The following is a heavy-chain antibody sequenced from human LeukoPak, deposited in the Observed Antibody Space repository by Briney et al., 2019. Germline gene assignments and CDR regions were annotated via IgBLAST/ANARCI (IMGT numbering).Heavy chain of an antibody. CDR3: ARRRTAYSSSLYYFDY. CDR1: GGSFSGYY. J-gene: IGHJ4*02. CDR2: INHSGST. V-gene: IGHV4-34*01. Sequence: SETLSLTCAVYGGSFSGYYWSWIRQPPGKGLEWIGEINHSGSTNYNPSLKSRVTISVDTSKNQFSLKLSSVTAADTAVYYCARRRTAYSSSLYYFDYWGQGTLVTVSS. D-gene: IGHD6-13*01.